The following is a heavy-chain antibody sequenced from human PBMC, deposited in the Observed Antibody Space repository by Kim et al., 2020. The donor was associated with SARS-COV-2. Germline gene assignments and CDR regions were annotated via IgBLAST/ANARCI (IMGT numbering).Heavy chain of an antibody. V-gene: IGHV4-34*01. J-gene: IGHJ5*02. CDR3: ARESYSSSQLDWFDP. Sequence: PPRTRRVTISVDTSKNQFSLKLSSVTAADTAGYYCARESYSSSQLDWFDPWGQGTLVTVSS. D-gene: IGHD5-12*01.